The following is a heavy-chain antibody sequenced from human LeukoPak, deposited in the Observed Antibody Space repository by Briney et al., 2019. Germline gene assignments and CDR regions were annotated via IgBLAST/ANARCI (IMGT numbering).Heavy chain of an antibody. Sequence: GGYLRLSCAASGFTISSNYMSWVRQAPGKGLEWVSVIYSGGSTYYADSVKGRFTISRDNSKNTLYLQMNSLRAEDTAVYYCARSPGYRFDYWGQGTLVTVSS. CDR1: GFTISSNY. J-gene: IGHJ4*02. CDR2: IYSGGST. D-gene: IGHD3-9*01. CDR3: ARSPGYRFDY. V-gene: IGHV3-53*01.